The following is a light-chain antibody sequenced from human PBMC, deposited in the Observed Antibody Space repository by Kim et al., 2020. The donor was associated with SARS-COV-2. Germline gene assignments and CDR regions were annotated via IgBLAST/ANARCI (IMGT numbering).Light chain of an antibody. CDR3: QAWDSSTGVV. CDR2: QDS. V-gene: IGLV3-1*01. Sequence: VSPGTTASITCSGDKLGDKYAFWYQQKPGHSPVLVIYQDSKRPSGIPERFSGPNSGNTATLTISGTQAMDEADYYCQAWDSSTGVVFGGGTQLTVL. CDR1: KLGDKY. J-gene: IGLJ2*01.